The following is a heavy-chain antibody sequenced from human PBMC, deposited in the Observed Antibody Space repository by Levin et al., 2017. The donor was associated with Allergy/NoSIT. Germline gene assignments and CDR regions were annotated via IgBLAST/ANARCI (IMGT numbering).Heavy chain of an antibody. CDR1: GFTFSSNG. J-gene: IGHJ6*02. V-gene: IGHV3-30*03. CDR3: ARSQFIVFVPGAIEGGGMGV. Sequence: GESLKISCAASGFTFSSNGMHWVRQAPGKGLEWVSSVSFDGVNDFYADSVKGRFTISRDNSKNTLYLQMNSLRPEDTAIYYCARSQFIVFVPGAIEGGGMGVWGQGTTVTVSS. D-gene: IGHD2-2*01. CDR2: VSFDGVND.